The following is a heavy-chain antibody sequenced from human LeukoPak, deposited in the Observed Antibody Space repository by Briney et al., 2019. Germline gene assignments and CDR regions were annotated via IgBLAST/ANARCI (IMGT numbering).Heavy chain of an antibody. V-gene: IGHV4-4*02. CDR2: IYHSGST. CDR3: ARFILLRNIYSSGPWGYFDY. J-gene: IGHJ4*02. Sequence: KPSETLSLTCAVSGGSISSSNWWSWVRQPPGKGLEWIGEIYHSGSTNYTPSLKRRVTISVDKSKNQFSLKLSSVTAADTAVYYCARFILLRNIYSSGPWGYFDYWGQGTLVTVSS. D-gene: IGHD6-19*01. CDR1: GGSISSSNW.